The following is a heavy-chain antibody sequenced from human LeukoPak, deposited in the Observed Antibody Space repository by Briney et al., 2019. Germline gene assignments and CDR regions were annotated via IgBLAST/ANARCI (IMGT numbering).Heavy chain of an antibody. CDR1: GFTFSSYS. J-gene: IGHJ4*02. D-gene: IGHD2-15*01. CDR2: ISISSSTI. CDR3: ARGWSVVVVAATPGFDY. V-gene: IGHV3-48*01. Sequence: GGSLRLSCAASGFTFSSYSMNWVRQAPGKGLEWVSYISISSSTIYYADSVKGRFTISRDNAKNSLYLQMNSLRAEDTAVYYCARGWSVVVVAATPGFDYWGQGTLVTVSS.